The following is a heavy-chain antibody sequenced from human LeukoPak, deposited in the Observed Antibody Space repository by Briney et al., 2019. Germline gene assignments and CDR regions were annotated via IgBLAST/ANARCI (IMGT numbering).Heavy chain of an antibody. CDR2: ISSSSSYI. CDR1: GFTFSSYS. D-gene: IGHD6-13*01. CDR3: ARGSAAAGTRCFVY. J-gene: IGHJ4*02. Sequence: GGSLRLSCAASGFTFSSYSMNWVRQAPGKGLEWVSSISSSSSYIYYADSVKGRLTISRDNAKNSLYLQMNSLRAEDTAVYYCARGSAAAGTRCFVYWGQGTLVTVSS. V-gene: IGHV3-21*01.